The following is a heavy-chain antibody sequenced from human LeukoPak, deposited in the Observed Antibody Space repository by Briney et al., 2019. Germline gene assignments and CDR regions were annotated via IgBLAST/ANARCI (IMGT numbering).Heavy chain of an antibody. J-gene: IGHJ5*02. V-gene: IGHV3-66*02. CDR1: GFIVNSYA. CDR3: ARDRAEGKTWVEFDP. CDR2: IYSDGVT. Sequence: SGGSLRLSCAASGFIVNSYAMSWVRQAPGKGLAWASLIYSDGVTQYADSVKGRFTISRDNSKNTLYLQMNSLRDEDTAVYFCARDRAEGKTWVEFDPWGQGTLVTVSS.